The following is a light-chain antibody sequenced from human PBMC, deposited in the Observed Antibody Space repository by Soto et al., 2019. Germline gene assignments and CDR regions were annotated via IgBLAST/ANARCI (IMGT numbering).Light chain of an antibody. CDR2: GNS. J-gene: IGLJ2*01. V-gene: IGLV1-40*01. CDR1: SSNIGAGYD. CDR3: QSYDSSLSGGLV. Sequence: QSVLTQPPSVSGAPGQRVTISCTGSSSNIGAGYDVHWYQQLPGTAPKLLIYGNSNRPSGVPDRFSGSKSGTSASLAITGFQAEDEADYYCQSYDSSLSGGLVFGGGTKLTVL.